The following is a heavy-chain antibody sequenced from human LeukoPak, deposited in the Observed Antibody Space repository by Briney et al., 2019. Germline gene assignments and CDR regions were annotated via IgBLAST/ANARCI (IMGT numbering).Heavy chain of an antibody. D-gene: IGHD1-26*01. J-gene: IGHJ4*02. CDR3: ASPTTVSGSYGSDY. V-gene: IGHV1-3*01. Sequence: ASVKVSCKASGYTFTSYAMHWVRQAPGQRLEWMGWINAGNGNTKYSQKFQGRVTITRDTSASTAYMELSSLRSEDTAVYYCASPTTVSGSYGSDYWGQGTLVTVSS. CDR1: GYTFTSYA. CDR2: INAGNGNT.